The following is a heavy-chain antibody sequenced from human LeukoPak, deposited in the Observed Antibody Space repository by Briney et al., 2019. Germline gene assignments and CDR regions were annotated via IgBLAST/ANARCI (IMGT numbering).Heavy chain of an antibody. J-gene: IGHJ6*03. CDR3: ASITMVRGGVPLYMDV. CDR2: IHNSGST. CDR1: GGSISRSGYH. V-gene: IGHV4-39*07. Sequence: SETLSLTCTVSGGSISRSGYHWGWIRQPPGKGLEWIGNIHNSGSTYYNPSLQSRVTISVDTSKNQLSLKLTSVTAADTAVYYCASITMVRGGVPLYMDVWGKGTTVTVSS. D-gene: IGHD3-10*01.